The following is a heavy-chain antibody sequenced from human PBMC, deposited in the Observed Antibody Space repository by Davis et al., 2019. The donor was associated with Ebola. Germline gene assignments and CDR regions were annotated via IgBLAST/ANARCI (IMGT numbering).Heavy chain of an antibody. D-gene: IGHD5-18*01. V-gene: IGHV4-39*01. CDR1: GGSISSSTYY. Sequence: GSLRLSCAVSGGSISSSTYYWGWIRQPPGKGLEWIGSIYNSGSTYHNPSLESRVTISVDTSKNQLSLKLTSVTATDTAVYYCARPVSPGYTYGYYYYDMDVWGQGTTVTVSS. CDR3: ARPVSPGYTYGYYYYDMDV. CDR2: IYNSGST. J-gene: IGHJ6*02.